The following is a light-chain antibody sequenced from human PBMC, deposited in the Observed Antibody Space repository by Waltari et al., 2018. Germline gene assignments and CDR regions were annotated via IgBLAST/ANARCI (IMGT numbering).Light chain of an antibody. CDR1: SSDFGPYDL. J-gene: IGLJ1*01. Sequence: QPVLTQPASVSGSAGQSITIPCTGTSSDFGPYDLVSWYQHHPGKAPKVIIYEGVKRPSGVSDRFSGSKSGTTASLTISGLQADDEAEYYCCSYAGTTTYVFGGGTSVTVL. V-gene: IGLV2-23*01. CDR2: EGV. CDR3: CSYAGTTTYV.